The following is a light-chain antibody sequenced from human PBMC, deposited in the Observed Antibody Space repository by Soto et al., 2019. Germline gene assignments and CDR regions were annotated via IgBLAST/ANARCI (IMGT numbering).Light chain of an antibody. V-gene: IGLV2-23*01. CDR2: EGT. CDR3: CSYAHDTRSGTVV. Sequence: QSALTQPASVSGSPGQSITISCTGTSSDGGSYNLGSWYQQNPGKAPKLMIYEGTKRPSGVSDRFSGSKSGNTASMTISGLQAEDEADYYCCSYAHDTRSGTVVFGGGTKLTVL. J-gene: IGLJ2*01. CDR1: SSDGGSYNL.